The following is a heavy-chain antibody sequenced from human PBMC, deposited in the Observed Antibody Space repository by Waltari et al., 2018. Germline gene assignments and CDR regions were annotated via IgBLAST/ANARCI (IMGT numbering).Heavy chain of an antibody. J-gene: IGHJ5*02. D-gene: IGHD5-12*01. Sequence: QLQLQESGPGLVKPSETLSLTCTVSGGSISSSSYYWGWIRQPPGKGLEWIGSIYYSGSTYYNPSLKSRVTISVDTSKNQFSLKLSSVTAADTAVYYCARRLYIGPDPNWFDPWGQGTLVTVSS. V-gene: IGHV4-39*01. CDR1: GGSISSSSYY. CDR3: ARRLYIGPDPNWFDP. CDR2: IYYSGST.